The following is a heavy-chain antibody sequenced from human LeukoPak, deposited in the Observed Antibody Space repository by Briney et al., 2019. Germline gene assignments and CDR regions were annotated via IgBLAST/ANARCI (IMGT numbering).Heavy chain of an antibody. CDR2: IYPGDSDT. Sequence: GESLKISCKGSGYSFTSYWIGWVRQMPGKGLEWMGIIYPGDSDTRYSPSFQGQVNISADKSISTAYLQWSSLKASDTAIYFCARHLPGIAAGAFDYWGQGTLVTVSS. CDR3: ARHLPGIAAGAFDY. V-gene: IGHV5-51*01. J-gene: IGHJ4*02. CDR1: GYSFTSYW. D-gene: IGHD6-13*01.